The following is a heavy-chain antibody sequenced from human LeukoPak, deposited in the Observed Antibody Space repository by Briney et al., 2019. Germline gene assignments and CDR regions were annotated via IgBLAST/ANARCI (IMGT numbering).Heavy chain of an antibody. V-gene: IGHV3-20*04. Sequence: SGGSLRLSCAASGFTFDDYGMSWVRQAPGKGLERVSGINLNGRSRGYADSVKGRFTISRDNAKNSLYLQMNSLRAEDTALYYCVRGITMMVDWGQGTLVTVSS. CDR3: VRGITMMVD. J-gene: IGHJ4*02. CDR1: GFTFDDYG. D-gene: IGHD3-22*01. CDR2: INLNGRSR.